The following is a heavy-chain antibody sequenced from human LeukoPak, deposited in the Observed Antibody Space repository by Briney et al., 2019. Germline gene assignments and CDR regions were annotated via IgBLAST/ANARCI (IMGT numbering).Heavy chain of an antibody. J-gene: IGHJ6*03. D-gene: IGHD1-1*01. CDR1: GGSFSGYY. CDR3: ATGHWNEYYYYYMDV. Sequence: PSETLSLXCAVYGGSFSGYYWSWIRQPPGKGLEWIGEINHSGSTNYNPSLKSRVTISVDTSKNQFSLKLSSVTAADTAVYYCATGHWNEYYYYYMDVWGKGTTVTVSS. V-gene: IGHV4-34*01. CDR2: INHSGST.